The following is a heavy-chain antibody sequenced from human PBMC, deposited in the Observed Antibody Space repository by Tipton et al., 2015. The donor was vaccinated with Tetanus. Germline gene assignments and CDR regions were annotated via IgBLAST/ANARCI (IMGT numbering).Heavy chain of an antibody. CDR3: ARDRGDYIYCGMDV. Sequence: QVQLVQSGAELKKPGASVKVSCTASGYTFTGYYMYWVRQAPGQGLEWVGWIDPNSGDTIYAQNFQGRVTMTRDTSISTVYMELSRLRSDDTAVYYCARDRGDYIYCGMDVWGPGTTVAVSS. D-gene: IGHD3-22*01. CDR2: IDPNSGDT. CDR1: GYTFTGYY. J-gene: IGHJ6*02. V-gene: IGHV1-2*02.